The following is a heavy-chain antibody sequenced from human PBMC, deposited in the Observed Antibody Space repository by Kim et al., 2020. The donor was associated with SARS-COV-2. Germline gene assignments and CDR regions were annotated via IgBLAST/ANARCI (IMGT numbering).Heavy chain of an antibody. Sequence: SETLSLTCTVSGGSISSGGYYWSWIRQHPGKGLEWIGYIYYSGSTYYNPSLKSRVTISVDTSKNQFSLKLSSVTAADTAVYYCARGIVVVPAAQRSLNWFAPWSQGTLVTVSS. V-gene: IGHV4-31*03. D-gene: IGHD2-2*01. CDR3: ARGIVVVPAAQRSLNWFAP. J-gene: IGHJ5*02. CDR1: GGSISSGGYY. CDR2: IYYSGST.